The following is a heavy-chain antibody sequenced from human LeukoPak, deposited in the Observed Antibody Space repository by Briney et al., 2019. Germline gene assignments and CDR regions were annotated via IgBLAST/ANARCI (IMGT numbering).Heavy chain of an antibody. J-gene: IGHJ4*02. CDR1: GFTFSSYS. CDR2: ISSSSSTI. Sequence: GGSLRLSCAASGFTFSSYSMNWVRQAPGKGLEWVSFISSSSSTIYYADSVKGRFTISRDNAKNTLYLQMNSLRAEDTAVYYCARDRGGSYSAIDYWGQGTLVTVSS. D-gene: IGHD1-26*01. V-gene: IGHV3-48*04. CDR3: ARDRGGSYSAIDY.